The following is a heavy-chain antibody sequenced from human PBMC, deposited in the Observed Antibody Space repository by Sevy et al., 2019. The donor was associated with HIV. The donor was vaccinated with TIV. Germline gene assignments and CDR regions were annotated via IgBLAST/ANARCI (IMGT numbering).Heavy chain of an antibody. CDR2: IYYNAHI. V-gene: IGHV4-59*08. D-gene: IGHD1-26*01. CDR1: GGSITSLY. J-gene: IGHJ4*02. CDR3: AGENAWGRGYS. Sequence: SETLSLTCTVSGGSITSLYWNWIRQPPGKGLEWIANIYYNAHINYNPSLKSRVTLSLDTSKTQFSLRLSSVTAADTAMYYCAGENAWGRGYSWGQGTLVTVSS.